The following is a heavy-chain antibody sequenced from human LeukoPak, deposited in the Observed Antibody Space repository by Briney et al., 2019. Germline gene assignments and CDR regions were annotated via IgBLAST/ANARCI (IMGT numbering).Heavy chain of an antibody. V-gene: IGHV4-59*01. J-gene: IGHJ4*02. CDR3: ARGSNFWSRDQYYCDY. D-gene: IGHD3-3*01. CDR1: GGSISSYY. CDR2: IYYSGST. Sequence: KSSETLSLTCTVSGGSISSYYWSWIRQPPGKGLEWIGYIYYSGSTNYNPSLKSRVTISVDTSKNQFSLKLSSVTAADTAVYYCARGSNFWSRDQYYCDYWGQGTLVTVSS.